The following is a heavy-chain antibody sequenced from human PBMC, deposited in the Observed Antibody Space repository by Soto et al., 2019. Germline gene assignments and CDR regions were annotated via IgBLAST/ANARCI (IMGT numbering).Heavy chain of an antibody. D-gene: IGHD3-9*01. V-gene: IGHV3-48*02. Sequence: GSLRLSCVASGSTLSDYSMNWGRQAPGNGREWVSYFGTSRKYIYYADSVRGRFTISRDDAKNSLYLQLNSLRDEDTALYYCVRDRDWAFDIWGQGTMVTVAS. CDR3: VRDRDWAFDI. CDR2: FGTSRKYI. J-gene: IGHJ3*02. CDR1: GSTLSDYS.